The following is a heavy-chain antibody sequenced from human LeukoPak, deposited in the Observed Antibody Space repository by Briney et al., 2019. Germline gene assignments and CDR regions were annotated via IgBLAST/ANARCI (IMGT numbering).Heavy chain of an antibody. Sequence: GGCLRLSCTASGFTVSSNYMGWVRLAPGKGLEWVSVTFSDTVTYYADSVKGRFTVSRDSSKNTLYLQMSSLRAEDTAVYYCASRGTTGWYQGGFDYWGQGTLVTVSS. CDR3: ASRGTTGWYQGGFDY. J-gene: IGHJ4*02. D-gene: IGHD6-19*01. CDR1: GFTVSSNY. V-gene: IGHV3-66*01. CDR2: TFSDTVT.